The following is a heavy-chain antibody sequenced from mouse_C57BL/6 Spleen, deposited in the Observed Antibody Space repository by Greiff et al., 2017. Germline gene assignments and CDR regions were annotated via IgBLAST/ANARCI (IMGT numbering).Heavy chain of an antibody. V-gene: IGHV1-50*01. CDR3: ASPGSYCAMDD. Sequence: QVQLQQPGAELVKPGASVKLSCKASGYTFTSYWMQWVKQRPGQGLEWIGEIDPSDSYTNYNQKFKGKATLTVDTSSSTAYMQLSSLTSEDSAVYYCASPGSYCAMDDWGQGTSVTVSS. CDR2: IDPSDSYT. CDR1: GYTFTSYW. J-gene: IGHJ4*01. D-gene: IGHD1-1*01.